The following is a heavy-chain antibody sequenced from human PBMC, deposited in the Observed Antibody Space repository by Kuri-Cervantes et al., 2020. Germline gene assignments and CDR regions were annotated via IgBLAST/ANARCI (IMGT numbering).Heavy chain of an antibody. Sequence: GGSLRLSCAASGFTFSSYGMHWVRQAPGKGLEWVAVIWYDGSNKYYADSVKGRFTISRDNSKNTLYLQMNSLRAEDTAVYYCARDAGPVVYYFDYWGQGTLVTVSS. CDR2: IWYDGSNK. V-gene: IGHV3-33*01. CDR3: ARDAGPVVYYFDY. D-gene: IGHD6-13*01. CDR1: GFTFSSYG. J-gene: IGHJ4*02.